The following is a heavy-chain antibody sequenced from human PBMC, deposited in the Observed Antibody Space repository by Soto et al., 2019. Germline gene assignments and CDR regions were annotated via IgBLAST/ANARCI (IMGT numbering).Heavy chain of an antibody. V-gene: IGHV1-69*01. J-gene: IGHJ4*02. CDR2: IIPIFGTA. CDR1: GGSFSSYS. Sequence: QVQLVQTGAEVKKPGSSVKVSCKASGGSFSSYSINWVRQAPGQGLEWMGEIIPIFGTANYAQKFQGRVTITADESTSTAYMELSSLRSEDTAVYYCARDGGRHSGGIDYWGQGTLVTVSS. CDR3: ARDGGRHSGGIDY. D-gene: IGHD1-26*01.